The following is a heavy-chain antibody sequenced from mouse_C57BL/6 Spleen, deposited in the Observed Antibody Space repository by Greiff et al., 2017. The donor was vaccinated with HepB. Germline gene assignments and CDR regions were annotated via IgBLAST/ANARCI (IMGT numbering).Heavy chain of an antibody. J-gene: IGHJ2*01. V-gene: IGHV1-80*01. CDR3: AREGYGSSYGDY. CDR2: IYPGDGDT. Sequence: QVHVKQSGAELVKPGASVKISCKASGYAFSSYWMNWVKQRPGKGLEWIGQIYPGDGDTNYNGKFKGKATLTADKSSSTAYMQLSSLTSEDSAVYFCAREGYGSSYGDYWGQGTTLTVSS. D-gene: IGHD1-1*01. CDR1: GYAFSSYW.